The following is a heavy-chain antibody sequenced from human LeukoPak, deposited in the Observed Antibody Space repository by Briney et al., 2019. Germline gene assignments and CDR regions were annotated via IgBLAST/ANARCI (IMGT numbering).Heavy chain of an antibody. D-gene: IGHD5-18*01. CDR3: ARFSGYSYGGWFDY. CDR2: IKQDGSEK. V-gene: IGHV3-7*01. Sequence: GGSLRLSCAASGFTFSSYSMNWVRQAPGKGLEWVANIKQDGSEKYYVDSVKGRFTISRDNARNSLYFQMNSLRPEDTAVYYCARFSGYSYGGWFDYWGQGTLVTVSS. CDR1: GFTFSSYS. J-gene: IGHJ4*02.